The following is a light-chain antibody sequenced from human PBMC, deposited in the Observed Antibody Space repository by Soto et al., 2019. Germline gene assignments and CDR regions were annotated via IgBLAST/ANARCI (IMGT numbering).Light chain of an antibody. J-gene: IGLJ1*01. V-gene: IGLV1-51*01. CDR2: DDD. CDR3: GSWDSSLSAYV. CDR1: SSNIGGNS. Sequence: QSVLTQPPAVSAAPGQRVTISCSGSSSNIGGNSVSWYQQLPGTAPKLLIYDDDKRPSGIPDRFSGSKSGTSATLGITGFQTGDEADHYCGSWDSSLSAYVFGNGTKGTV.